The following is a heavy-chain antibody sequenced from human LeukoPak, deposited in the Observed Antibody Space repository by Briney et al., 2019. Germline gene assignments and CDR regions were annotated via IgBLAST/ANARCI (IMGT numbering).Heavy chain of an antibody. J-gene: IGHJ6*02. CDR3: ARGVAVAGYYYGMDV. CDR1: GGSISSYY. CDR2: IYYSGST. D-gene: IGHD6-19*01. Sequence: SETLSLTCTVSGGSISSYYWSWVRQPPGKGVEWVGYIYYSGSTNYNPSLKSRVTISVDTSKNQFSLKRSSVTAADTAVYYCARGVAVAGYYYGMDVWGQGTTVTVSS. V-gene: IGHV4-59*01.